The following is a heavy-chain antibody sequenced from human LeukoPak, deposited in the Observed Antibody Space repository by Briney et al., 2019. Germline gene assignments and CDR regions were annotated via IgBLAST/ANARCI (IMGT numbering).Heavy chain of an antibody. Sequence: SETLSLTCAVYGGSFSGYYWSWIRQPPGKGLEWIGEINHSGSTNYNPSLKSRVTISVDTSKNQFSLKLSSVTAADTAVYYCARGHGYSYGYDVRRFNYWGQGTLVTVSS. CDR3: ARGHGYSYGYDVRRFNY. CDR1: GGSFSGYY. J-gene: IGHJ4*02. CDR2: INHSGST. V-gene: IGHV4-34*01. D-gene: IGHD5-18*01.